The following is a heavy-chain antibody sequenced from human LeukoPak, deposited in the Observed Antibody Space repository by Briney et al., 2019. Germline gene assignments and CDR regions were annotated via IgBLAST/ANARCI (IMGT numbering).Heavy chain of an antibody. CDR3: TRERSTVTFDY. Sequence: PSETLSLTCTVSGGSISSSSYYWGWIRQPPGKGLEWIGSIYYSGSTYYNPSLKSRVTISVDTARNQVSLKLTSVTAADTAVYYCTRERSTVTFDYWGQGTLVTVSS. D-gene: IGHD4-17*01. V-gene: IGHV4-39*07. J-gene: IGHJ4*02. CDR2: IYYSGST. CDR1: GGSISSSSYY.